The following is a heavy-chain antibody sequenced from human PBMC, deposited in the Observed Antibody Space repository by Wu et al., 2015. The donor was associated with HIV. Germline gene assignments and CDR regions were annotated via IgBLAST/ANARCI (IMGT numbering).Heavy chain of an antibody. D-gene: IGHD3-9*01. V-gene: IGHV1-2*02. CDR3: ARGDRFYAILTGYSKNWFDP. CDR1: GYTFTDYN. CDR2: INANSGRT. J-gene: IGHJ5*02. Sequence: QVQLMQSGAEMKKPGASVKVSCTASGYTFTDYNVHWVRQVPGQGLQWMGNINANSGRTNYAENFQGRVAMTRDTSVNTVYLELETLTSDDTALYFCARGDRFYAILTGYSKNWFDPWGPGNPGQRSPQ.